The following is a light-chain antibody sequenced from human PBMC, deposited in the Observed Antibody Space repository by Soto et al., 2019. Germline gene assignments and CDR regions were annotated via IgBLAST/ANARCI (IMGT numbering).Light chain of an antibody. CDR3: CSYTSSSTHV. CDR1: SSDVGGYNF. J-gene: IGLJ2*01. Sequence: QSVLTQPASVSGSPGQSITISCTGTSSDVGGYNFVSWYQQHPGKVPKLMIFDVNKRPSGVSDRFSGSKSGNTASLTISGLQSEDEGYYYCCSYTSSSTHVFGRGTKLTVL. CDR2: DVN. V-gene: IGLV2-14*03.